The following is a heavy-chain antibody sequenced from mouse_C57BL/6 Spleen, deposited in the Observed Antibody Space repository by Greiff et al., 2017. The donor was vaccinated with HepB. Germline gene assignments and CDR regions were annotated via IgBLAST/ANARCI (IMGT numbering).Heavy chain of an antibody. J-gene: IGHJ1*03. D-gene: IGHD2-5*01. CDR2: ISDGGSYT. Sequence: DVKLQESGGGLVKPGGSLKLSCAASGFTFSSYAMSWVRQTPEKRLEWVATISDGGSYTYYPDNVKGRFTISRDNAKNNLYLQMSHLKSEDTAMYYCARDYYSNYWYFDVWGTGTTVTVSS. CDR3: ARDYYSNYWYFDV. CDR1: GFTFSSYA. V-gene: IGHV5-4*01.